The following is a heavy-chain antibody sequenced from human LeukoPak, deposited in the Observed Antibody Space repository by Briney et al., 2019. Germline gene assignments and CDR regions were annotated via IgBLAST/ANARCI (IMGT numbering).Heavy chain of an antibody. CDR2: ISDIGSKT. J-gene: IGHJ3*02. CDR3: AAAAGYRFDI. CDR1: GFIFSDHY. D-gene: IGHD6-13*01. Sequence: GGSLRLSCGASGFIFSDHYMNWVRQAPGKGLEWVSYISDIGSKTNYAESVKGRFTISRDNAKNSLSLHMNSLRAEDTAVYYCAAAAGYRFDIWGQGIMVTVSS. V-gene: IGHV3-11*03.